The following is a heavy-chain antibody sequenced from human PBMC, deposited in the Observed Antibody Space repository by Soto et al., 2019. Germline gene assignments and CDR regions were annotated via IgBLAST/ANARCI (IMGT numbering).Heavy chain of an antibody. CDR1: GFTFSSYA. Sequence: QVQLVESGGGVVQAGGSLRLSCEASGFTFSSYAMHWVRQAPGKGLEWVAVVSYEGTNKYYADSVQGRFTISRDNSRYTLYLQMESLRAEDTAVYYCAKDESYDYVWGAYRPFDSWGQGTLVTVSS. CDR3: AKDESYDYVWGAYRPFDS. D-gene: IGHD3-16*02. J-gene: IGHJ4*02. V-gene: IGHV3-30*18. CDR2: VSYEGTNK.